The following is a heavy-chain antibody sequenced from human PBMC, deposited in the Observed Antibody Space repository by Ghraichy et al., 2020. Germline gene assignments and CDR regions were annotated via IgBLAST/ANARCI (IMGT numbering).Heavy chain of an antibody. J-gene: IGHJ6*02. Sequence: GGSLRLSCAASGFTFSSYAMSWVRQAPGKGLEWVSGISGSGGSTYYVDSVKGRFTISRDNSKNTLYLQMNSLRAEDTAVYYCAKGIAAGTSTIAYYYNGIDFWGQGTTVTVSS. V-gene: IGHV3-23*01. CDR3: AKGIAAGTSTIAYYYNGIDF. D-gene: IGHD6-13*01. CDR2: ISGSGGST. CDR1: GFTFSSYA.